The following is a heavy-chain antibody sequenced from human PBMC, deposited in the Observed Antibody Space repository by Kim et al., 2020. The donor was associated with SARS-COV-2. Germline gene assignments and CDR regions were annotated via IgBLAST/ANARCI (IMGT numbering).Heavy chain of an antibody. J-gene: IGHJ4*02. CDR2: SST. Sequence: SSTSYADSVKGRFTISRDNAKNTLYLQMNSLRAEDTAVYYCASVDGYPNYWGQGTLVTVSS. CDR3: ASVDGYPNY. D-gene: IGHD5-12*01. V-gene: IGHV3-74*01.